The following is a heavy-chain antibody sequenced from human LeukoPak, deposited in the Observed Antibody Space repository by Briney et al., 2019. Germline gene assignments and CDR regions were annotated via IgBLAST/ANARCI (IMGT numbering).Heavy chain of an antibody. CDR2: INWNGGST. CDR1: GFTFDDYG. V-gene: IGHV3-20*04. J-gene: IGHJ4*02. Sequence: GGSLRLSWAVSGFTFDDYGMSWVRQAPGKGREWVGGINWNGGSTGYADSVKGRFTSSRDNAKNSLYLQLNSLRAEDTALYYCARAYCTSTSCYFDYWGQGTLVTVSS. CDR3: ARAYCTSTSCYFDY. D-gene: IGHD2-2*01.